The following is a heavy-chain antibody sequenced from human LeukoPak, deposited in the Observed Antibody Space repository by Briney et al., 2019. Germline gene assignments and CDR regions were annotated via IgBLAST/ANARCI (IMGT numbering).Heavy chain of an antibody. CDR1: GGSISSYY. CDR2: IYYSGST. CDR3: AREISNVAAAGTDNNWFDP. J-gene: IGHJ5*02. D-gene: IGHD6-13*01. V-gene: IGHV4-59*01. Sequence: SETLSLTCTASGGSISSYYWSWIRQPPGKGLEWIGYIYYSGSTNYNPSLKSRVTISVDTSKNQFSLKLSSVTAADTAVYYCAREISNVAAAGTDNNWFDPWGQGTLVTVSS.